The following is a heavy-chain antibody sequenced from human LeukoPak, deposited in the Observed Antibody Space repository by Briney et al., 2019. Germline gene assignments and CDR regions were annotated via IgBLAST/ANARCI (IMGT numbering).Heavy chain of an antibody. J-gene: IGHJ4*02. V-gene: IGHV3-30-3*01. CDR1: GFTFSNYW. CDR3: ARDSSAYFDY. CDR2: ISYDGSNK. Sequence: PGGSLRLSCAASGFTFSNYWMSWVRQAPGKGLEWVAVISYDGSNKYYADSVKGRFTISRDNSKNTLYLQMNSLRAEDTAVYYCARDSSAYFDYWGQGTLVTVSS.